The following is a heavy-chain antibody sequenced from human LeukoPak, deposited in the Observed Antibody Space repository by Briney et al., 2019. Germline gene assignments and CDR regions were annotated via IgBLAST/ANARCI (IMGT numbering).Heavy chain of an antibody. CDR2: ISYDGSNE. CDR1: GFTFSNYG. CDR3: AKHAAAGNWFDP. V-gene: IGHV3-30*18. Sequence: GGSLRLSCAASGFTFSNYGMHWVRQAPGKGLEWVAVISYDGSNEYYADSVKGRFTISRDNSKNTLYLQMNGLRADDTAVYYCAKHAAAGNWFDPWGQGTLVTVSS. J-gene: IGHJ5*02. D-gene: IGHD6-13*01.